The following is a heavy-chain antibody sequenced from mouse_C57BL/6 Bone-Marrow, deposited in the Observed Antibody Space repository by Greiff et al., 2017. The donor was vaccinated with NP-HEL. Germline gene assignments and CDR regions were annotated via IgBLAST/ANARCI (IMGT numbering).Heavy chain of an antibody. CDR3: TTVVLYYFDY. V-gene: IGHV1-75*01. J-gene: IGHJ2*01. D-gene: IGHD1-1*01. CDR1: GYTFTDYY. Sequence: QVQLKESGPELVKPGASVKISCKASGYTFTDYYINWVKQRPGQGLEWIGWIFPGSGSTYYNEKFKGKATLTVDKSSSTAYMLLSSLTSEDSAVYVGTTVVLYYFDYWGQGTTLTVSS. CDR2: IFPGSGST.